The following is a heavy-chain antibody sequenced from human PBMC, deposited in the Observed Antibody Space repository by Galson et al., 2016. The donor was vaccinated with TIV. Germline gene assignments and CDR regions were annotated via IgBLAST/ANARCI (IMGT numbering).Heavy chain of an antibody. CDR2: IYYSGNTNY. CDR3: ARAPYGENWYFGL. V-gene: IGHV4-59*08. Sequence: SETLSLTCSVSGGSISSYHWSWIRQPPGKGLEWIGYIYYSGNTNYNYNPPLESRVPMSVDTSKNQFSLKLNSVTAADTAVYYCARAPYGENWYFGLWGRGTLVTVSS. CDR1: GGSISSYH. D-gene: IGHD4-17*01. J-gene: IGHJ2*01.